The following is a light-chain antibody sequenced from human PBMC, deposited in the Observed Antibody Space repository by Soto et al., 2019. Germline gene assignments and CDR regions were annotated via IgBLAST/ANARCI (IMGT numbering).Light chain of an antibody. CDR2: GAS. CDR3: HQYGSSPQA. V-gene: IGKV3-20*01. Sequence: EIVLTQSPGTLSLSPGERGTLSCRASQSVTRSFLAWYQQKPGQAPRLLIYGASSRATGIPDRFSGSGSGTDFTLTISRLETEDFAVYYCHQYGSSPQAFGPGTKVDIK. CDR1: QSVTRSF. J-gene: IGKJ3*01.